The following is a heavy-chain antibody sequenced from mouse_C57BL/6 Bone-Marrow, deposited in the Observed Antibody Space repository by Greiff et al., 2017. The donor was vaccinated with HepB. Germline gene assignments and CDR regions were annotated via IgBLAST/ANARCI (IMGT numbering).Heavy chain of an antibody. CDR2: ISSGGDYI. D-gene: IGHD2-3*01. Sequence: EVKVVESGEGLVKPGGSLKLSCAASGFTFSSYAMSWVRQTPEKRLEWVAYISSGGDYIYYADTVKGRFTISSDNARNTLYLQMSSLKSEDTAMYYCTRDLDGYYVEWYFDVWGTGTTVTVSS. CDR3: TRDLDGYYVEWYFDV. V-gene: IGHV5-9-1*02. J-gene: IGHJ1*03. CDR1: GFTFSSYA.